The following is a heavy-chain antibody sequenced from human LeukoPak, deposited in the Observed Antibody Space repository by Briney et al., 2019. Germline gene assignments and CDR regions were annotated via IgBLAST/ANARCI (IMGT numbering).Heavy chain of an antibody. J-gene: IGHJ6*03. V-gene: IGHV7-4-1*02. Sequence: PSVKVSCKASGYTFTGSAMNWVRQAPVQGREWMGWMNTDAGHPMYAQGFTGRFVFSLDTSVSTAYLQISSLKPEDTAIYYCARMVGSYYYMDVWGKGTTVTVSS. CDR3: ARMVGSYYYMDV. D-gene: IGHD2-15*01. CDR2: MNTDAGHP. CDR1: GYTFTGSA.